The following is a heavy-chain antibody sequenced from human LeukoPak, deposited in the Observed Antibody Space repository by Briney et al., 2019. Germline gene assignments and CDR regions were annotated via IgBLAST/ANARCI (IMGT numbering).Heavy chain of an antibody. CDR3: ATDLRSTVTTAYYYYYYGMDV. D-gene: IGHD4-11*01. CDR2: FDPEDGET. V-gene: IGHV1-24*01. CDR1: GYTLTALS. J-gene: IGHJ6*02. Sequence: ASVKVSCKVSGYTLTALSMHWVRQAAGKGLEWNGCFDPEDGETIYAQKFQGRVTMTEDTSTDTAYMELSSLRSEDTAVYYCATDLRSTVTTAYYYYYYGMDVWLQGTTVTVPS.